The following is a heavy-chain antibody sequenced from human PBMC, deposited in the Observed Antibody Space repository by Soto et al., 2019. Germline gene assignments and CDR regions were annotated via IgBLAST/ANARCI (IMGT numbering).Heavy chain of an antibody. V-gene: IGHV4-30-4*01. CDR1: GGSISSGDYY. D-gene: IGHD4-17*01. J-gene: IGHJ4*02. CDR2: IYYSGST. Sequence: QVQLQESGPGLVKPSQTLSLTCTVSGGSISSGDYYWSWIRQPPGTDLEWIGYIYYSGSTYSNPYLKSRVTIAVDTFKNQFSLKLSSVTAADTAVYYCARELAVTTRRGTLDYWCQGTLVTVSS. CDR3: ARELAVTTRRGTLDY.